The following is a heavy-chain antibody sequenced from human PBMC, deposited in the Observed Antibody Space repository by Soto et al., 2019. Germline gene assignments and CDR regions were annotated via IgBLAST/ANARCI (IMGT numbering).Heavy chain of an antibody. D-gene: IGHD2-15*01. V-gene: IGHV3-23*01. Sequence: GGSLRLSCAASGFTFSSYAMSWVRQAPEKGLEWVSAISGSGGSTYYADSVKGRFTISRDNSKNTLYLQMNSLRAEDTAVYYCAKGPDIVVVVAATTYFDYWGQGTLVTVSS. J-gene: IGHJ4*02. CDR1: GFTFSSYA. CDR2: ISGSGGST. CDR3: AKGPDIVVVVAATTYFDY.